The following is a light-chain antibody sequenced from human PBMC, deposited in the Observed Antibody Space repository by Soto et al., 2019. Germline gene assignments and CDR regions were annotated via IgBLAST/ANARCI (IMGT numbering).Light chain of an antibody. J-gene: IGKJ1*01. CDR3: QQYGSSPRT. CDR2: GSS. V-gene: IGKV3-20*01. CDR1: QTLSSRH. Sequence: ALTQSPGTLSLSLGEGSTLSVSASQTLSSRHLAWYQQKPGQAPRLLIYGSSSRATDTPDRFSGSGSGTDFTLTISTLEPEDFAVYYCQQYGSSPRTFGQGTKVDIK.